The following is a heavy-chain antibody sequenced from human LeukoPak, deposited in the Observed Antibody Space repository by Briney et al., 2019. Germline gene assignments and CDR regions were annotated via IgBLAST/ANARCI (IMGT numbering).Heavy chain of an antibody. CDR2: INHSGST. CDR1: GGSFSGYY. D-gene: IGHD6-6*01. J-gene: IGHJ4*02. Sequence: PETLSLTCAVYGGSFSGYYWSWIRQPPGKGLEWIGEINHSGSTNYNPSLKSRVTISVDTSKNQFSLKLRSVTAADTAVYYCAREGLKSIAARPYYFDYWGQGTLVTVSS. CDR3: AREGLKSIAARPYYFDY. V-gene: IGHV4-34*01.